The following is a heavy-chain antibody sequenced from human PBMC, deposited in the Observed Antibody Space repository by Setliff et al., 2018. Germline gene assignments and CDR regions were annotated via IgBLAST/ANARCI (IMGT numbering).Heavy chain of an antibody. Sequence: GASVKVSCKASGYSFNSYYMHWVRQAPGQGLEWMGVINPGGGSSSSTEKFQGRVTMTRDTSASTVYMEMGNLTSDDTAVYYCARAGSAAAGRKGIFEYWGQGSQVTVSS. CDR1: GYSFNSYY. D-gene: IGHD6-13*01. J-gene: IGHJ4*02. CDR3: ARAGSAAAGRKGIFEY. CDR2: INPGGGSS. V-gene: IGHV1-46*02.